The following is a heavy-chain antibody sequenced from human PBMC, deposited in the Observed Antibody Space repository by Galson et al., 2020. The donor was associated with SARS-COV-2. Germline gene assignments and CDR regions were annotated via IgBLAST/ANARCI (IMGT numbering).Heavy chain of an antibody. J-gene: IGHJ6*02. D-gene: IGHD3-10*01. CDR1: GFTFSSYG. CDR2: ISYDGSNK. V-gene: IGHV3-30*18. CDR3: AKESGSGSYYHKLYYYYGMDV. Sequence: GGSLRLSCAASGFTFSSYGMHWVRQAPGKGLEWVAVISYDGSNKYYADSVKGRFTISRDNSKNTLYLQMNSLRAEDTAVYYCAKESGSGSYYHKLYYYYGMDVWGQGTTVTVSS.